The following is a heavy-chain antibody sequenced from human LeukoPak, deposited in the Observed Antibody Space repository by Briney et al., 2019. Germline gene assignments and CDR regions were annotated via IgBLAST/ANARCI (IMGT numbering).Heavy chain of an antibody. CDR1: GVAFDSHG. V-gene: IGHV3-33*01. J-gene: IGHJ4*02. CDR2: IWYDGSNK. CDR3: ARARNNYDSSGFSALDY. D-gene: IGHD3-22*01. Sequence: GGSLRLSCAASGVAFDSHGMHWVRQAPVKGLEWVAVIWYDGSNKDYADSVKGRFTISRDNSKNTLYLQMNSLGAEDTAVYYCARARNNYDSSGFSALDYWGQGTLVTVSS.